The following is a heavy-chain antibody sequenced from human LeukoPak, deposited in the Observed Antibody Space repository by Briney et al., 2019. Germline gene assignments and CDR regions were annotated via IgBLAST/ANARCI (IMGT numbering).Heavy chain of an antibody. D-gene: IGHD4-23*01. CDR3: ARKGYSVVYYYYYYMDV. V-gene: IGHV4-34*01. CDR2: INHSGST. Sequence: PSETLSLTCAVYGGSFSGYYWSWIRQPPGKGLEWIGEINHSGSTNYNPSLKSRVTISVDTSKNQFSLKLSSVTAADTAVYYCARKGYSVVYYYYYYMDVWGKGTTVTVSS. CDR1: GGSFSGYY. J-gene: IGHJ6*03.